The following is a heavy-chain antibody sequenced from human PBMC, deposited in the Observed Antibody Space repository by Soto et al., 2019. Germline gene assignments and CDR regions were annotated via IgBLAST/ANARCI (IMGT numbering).Heavy chain of an antibody. CDR1: GGSISSSSYY. Sequence: PSETLSLTCTVPGGSISSSSYYWGWIRQPPGKGLEWIGSISHSGSTYYNPSLESRVTISVDTSQNQFSLKLTSVTAADTAVYYCARGVNYYDSSGSSWFDPWGQGALVTVSS. D-gene: IGHD3-22*01. J-gene: IGHJ5*02. CDR3: ARGVNYYDSSGSSWFDP. V-gene: IGHV4-39*01. CDR2: ISHSGST.